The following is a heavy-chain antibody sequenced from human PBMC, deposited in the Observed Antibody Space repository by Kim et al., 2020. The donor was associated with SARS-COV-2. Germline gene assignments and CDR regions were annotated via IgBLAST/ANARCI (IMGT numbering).Heavy chain of an antibody. Sequence: TGYAQKFQGRVTMTRNTSISTAYMELSSLRSEDTAVYYCAREGWDTYFDYWGQGTLVTVSS. CDR2: T. V-gene: IGHV1-8*01. D-gene: IGHD1-26*01. J-gene: IGHJ4*02. CDR3: AREGWDTYFDY.